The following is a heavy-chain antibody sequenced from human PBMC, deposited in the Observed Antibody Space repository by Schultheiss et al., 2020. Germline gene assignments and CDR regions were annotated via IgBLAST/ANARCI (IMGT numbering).Heavy chain of an antibody. J-gene: IGHJ4*02. CDR1: GGSISSYY. D-gene: IGHD6-13*01. Sequence: SETLSLTCTVSGGSISSYYWSWIRQPPGKGLEWIGYIYYSGSTNYNPSLKSRVTMSVDTSKNQFSLKLSSVTAADTAVYYCARDLGNWAAAGPALWGQGTLGTGSS. CDR3: ARDLGNWAAAGPAL. V-gene: IGHV4-59*01. CDR2: IYYSGST.